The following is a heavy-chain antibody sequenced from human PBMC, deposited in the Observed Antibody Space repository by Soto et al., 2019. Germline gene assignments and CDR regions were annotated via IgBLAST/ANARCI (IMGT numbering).Heavy chain of an antibody. Sequence: QVQLQESGPGLVKPSETLSLTCTVSGGSISSYYWSWIRQPPGKGLEWIGYIYYSGSTKYNPSLKSRVTISVDTSTNQFSLNLTSVTAADTAVYYCARGRGYSVYESTYYFDYWGQGTLVTVSS. V-gene: IGHV4-59*01. CDR1: GGSISSYY. CDR2: IYYSGST. CDR3: ARGRGYSVYESTYYFDY. D-gene: IGHD5-12*01. J-gene: IGHJ4*02.